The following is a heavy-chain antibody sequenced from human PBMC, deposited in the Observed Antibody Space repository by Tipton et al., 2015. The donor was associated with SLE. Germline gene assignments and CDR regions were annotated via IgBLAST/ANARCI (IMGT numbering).Heavy chain of an antibody. D-gene: IGHD6-19*01. CDR1: GGSISSYY. CDR2: IYYSGST. CDR3: ARQGTGFGSGRDDY. J-gene: IGHJ4*02. Sequence: TLSLTCTVSGGSISSYYWSWIRQPPGKGLEWIGYIYYSGSTNYNPSLKSRVTISLDTSKNQFSLSLYSVTVEDTAVYYCARQGTGFGSGRDDYWGQGILVTVSS. V-gene: IGHV4-59*08.